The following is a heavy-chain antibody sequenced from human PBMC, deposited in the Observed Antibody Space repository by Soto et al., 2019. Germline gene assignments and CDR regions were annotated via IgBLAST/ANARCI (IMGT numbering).Heavy chain of an antibody. D-gene: IGHD3-16*01. J-gene: IGHJ3*02. CDR3: ARVKAYTVGAFDI. V-gene: IGHV1-8*01. CDR1: GYTFTSYD. CDR2: MNPNSGNT. Sequence: ASVTVSCQASGYTFTSYDINWVRQATGQGLEWMGWMNPNSGNTGYAQKFQGRVTMTRNTSISTAYMELSSLRSEDTAVYYCARVKAYTVGAFDIWGQGTMVTVSS.